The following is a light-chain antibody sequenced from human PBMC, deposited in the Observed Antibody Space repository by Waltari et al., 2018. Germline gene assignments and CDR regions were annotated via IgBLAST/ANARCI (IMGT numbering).Light chain of an antibody. CDR3: QHYVRLPAT. V-gene: IGKV3-20*01. Sequence: EIVLTQSPGTLSLSPGERATLSCRAIQSVGRSLAWYQQKPGQAPRLRIYGASNRATGIPDRFSGSGSGTDFSLTISRLEPEDLAVYYCQHYVRLPATFGQGTKVAIK. CDR2: GAS. CDR1: QSVGRS. J-gene: IGKJ1*01.